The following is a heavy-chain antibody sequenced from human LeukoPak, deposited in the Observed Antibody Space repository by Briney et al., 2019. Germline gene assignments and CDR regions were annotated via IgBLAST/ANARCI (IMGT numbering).Heavy chain of an antibody. CDR1: GFTVSSKY. J-gene: IGHJ4*02. Sequence: PGGSLRLSCAASGFTVSSKYMSWVRQAPGKGLEWVSLIYSGGSTYYADSVQDRITISSDNFKNTLYPQKNSLKAADTAVCYCASRAGGYSHLYDCWGQRTLVTVSS. CDR2: IYSGGST. V-gene: IGHV3-53*01. CDR3: ASRAGGYSHLYDC. D-gene: IGHD4-23*01.